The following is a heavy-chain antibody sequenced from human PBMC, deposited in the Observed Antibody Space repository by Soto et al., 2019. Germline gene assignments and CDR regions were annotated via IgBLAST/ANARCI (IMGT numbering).Heavy chain of an antibody. CDR2: IYWNDDK. Sequence: GSGPTLVNPTQTLTLTCTFSGFSLSTSGGGVGWIRQPPGKALEWLTVIYWNDDKRYSPSLKSRLTITKDTSNNQVVLTMTKMDPVDTATYCCAHFSGYERFDNWGPGILVTVSS. V-gene: IGHV2-5*01. CDR1: GFSLSTSGGG. D-gene: IGHD5-12*01. CDR3: AHFSGYERFDN. J-gene: IGHJ4*02.